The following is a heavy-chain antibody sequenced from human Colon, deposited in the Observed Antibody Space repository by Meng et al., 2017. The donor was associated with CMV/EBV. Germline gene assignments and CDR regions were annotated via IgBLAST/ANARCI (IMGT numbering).Heavy chain of an antibody. D-gene: IGHD6-19*01. CDR2: TYYRSRWLH. Sequence: SQTLSLTCVISGDSVSSNSVGWNLIRQSPSRGLEWLGRTYYRSRWLHDYALSVKSRIIINADTSTNQFSLHLSSVTPEDTAVYYCARRHTSGWYYFDSWGQGTLVTVSS. J-gene: IGHJ4*02. V-gene: IGHV6-1*01. CDR3: ARRHTSGWYYFDS. CDR1: GDSVSSNSVG.